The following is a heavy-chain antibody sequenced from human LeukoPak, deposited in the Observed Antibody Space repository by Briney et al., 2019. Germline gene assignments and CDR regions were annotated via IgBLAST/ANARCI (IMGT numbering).Heavy chain of an antibody. CDR1: GFTFSSYS. CDR2: ISSSSSYI. CDR3: ARDAVIRVFDY. V-gene: IGHV3-21*01. J-gene: IGHJ4*02. D-gene: IGHD3-10*01. Sequence: GGSLRLSCAASGFTFSSYSMNWVRQAPGKGLEWVSFISSSSSYIYYADSVKGRFTISRDNAKNSLYLQMNSLRAEDTAVYYCARDAVIRVFDYWGQGTLVTVSS.